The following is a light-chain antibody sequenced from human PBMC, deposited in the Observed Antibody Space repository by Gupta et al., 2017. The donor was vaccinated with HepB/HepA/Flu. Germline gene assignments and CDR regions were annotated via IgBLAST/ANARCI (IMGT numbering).Light chain of an antibody. CDR1: QGISSY. CDR3: RQLYGYALT. CDR2: AAS. Sequence: DIQLTQSPSFLSASVGDRVTITCRATQGISSYLVWYQQKPGKAPKLLIYAASTLQSGVPSRFSGGGSGTEFTLTISSLQPEDFATYYCRQLYGYALTFGGGTKLEIK. V-gene: IGKV1-9*01. J-gene: IGKJ4*01.